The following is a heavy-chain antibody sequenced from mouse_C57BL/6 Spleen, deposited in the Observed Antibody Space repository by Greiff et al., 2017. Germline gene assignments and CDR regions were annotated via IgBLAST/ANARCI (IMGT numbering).Heavy chain of an antibody. CDR3: ARDPMDY. J-gene: IGHJ4*01. V-gene: IGHV1-54*01. CDR1: GYAFTNYL. Sequence: LVESGAELVRPGTSVKVSCKASGYAFTNYLIEWVKQRPGQGLEWIGVINPGSGGTNYNEKFKGKATLTADKSSSTAYMQLSSLTSEDSAVYFCARDPMDYWGQGTSVTVSS. CDR2: INPGSGGT.